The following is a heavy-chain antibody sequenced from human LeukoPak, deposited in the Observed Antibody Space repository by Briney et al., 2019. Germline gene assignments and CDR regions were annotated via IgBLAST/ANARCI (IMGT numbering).Heavy chain of an antibody. CDR1: GFSSSTYG. CDR3: ARDRYDSNAFDI. V-gene: IGHV3-30*03. Sequence: GGSLRLSCAASGFSSSTYGLNWVRQAPGKGLEWVTVISHDGSDKYYADSVKGRFTISRDNSKNTLYLQMDSLRAEDSAVYYCARDRYDSNAFDIWGQGTMVTVSS. CDR2: ISHDGSDK. D-gene: IGHD3-22*01. J-gene: IGHJ3*02.